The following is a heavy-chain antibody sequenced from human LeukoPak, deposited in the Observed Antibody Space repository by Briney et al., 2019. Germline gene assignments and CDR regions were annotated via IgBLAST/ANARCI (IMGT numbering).Heavy chain of an antibody. CDR1: GGTISSDY. D-gene: IGHD1-26*01. CDR2: IYNSGST. Sequence: SETLSLTCTVSGGTISSDYWSWIRQPPGKGLEWVAYIYNSGSTSYKPSLKSRVTISRNTSKNQFSLKLSSVTAADTAVYYCARGPGGGSYSDAFDIWGQGTMVTVSS. CDR3: ARGPGGGSYSDAFDI. J-gene: IGHJ3*02. V-gene: IGHV4-59*01.